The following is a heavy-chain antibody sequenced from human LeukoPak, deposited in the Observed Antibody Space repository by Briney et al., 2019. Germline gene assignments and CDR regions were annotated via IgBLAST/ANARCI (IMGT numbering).Heavy chain of an antibody. CDR1: GFTFSSYW. CDR2: IKQDGSEK. Sequence: GGSLRLSCAASGFTFSSYWMSWVRQAPGKGLEWVANIKQDGSEKYYVDSVKGRFTISRDNAKNSLYLRMNSLRAEDTAVYYCARGWNTGAFDIWGQGTMVTVSS. J-gene: IGHJ3*02. D-gene: IGHD1-1*01. V-gene: IGHV3-7*01. CDR3: ARGWNTGAFDI.